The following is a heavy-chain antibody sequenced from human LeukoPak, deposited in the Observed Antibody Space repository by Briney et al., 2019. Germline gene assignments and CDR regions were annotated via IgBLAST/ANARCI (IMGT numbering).Heavy chain of an antibody. CDR3: AKDPSRALYYDILTGYGNYFDY. J-gene: IGHJ4*02. Sequence: GGSLRLSCAASGFTFSSYAMSWVRQAPGKGLEWVSAISGSGGSTYYADSVKGRFTISRDNSKNTLYPQMNSLRAEDTAVYYCAKDPSRALYYDILTGYGNYFDYWGQGTLVTVSS. CDR1: GFTFSSYA. V-gene: IGHV3-23*01. D-gene: IGHD3-9*01. CDR2: ISGSGGST.